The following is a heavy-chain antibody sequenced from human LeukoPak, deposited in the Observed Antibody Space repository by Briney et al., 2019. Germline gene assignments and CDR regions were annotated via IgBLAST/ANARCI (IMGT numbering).Heavy chain of an antibody. J-gene: IGHJ4*02. D-gene: IGHD3-16*02. V-gene: IGHV1-18*01. Sequence: GASVRVSRKASGYTFTSYGTSWVRQAPGQGLEWMGWISAYNGNTNYAQKLQGRVTMTTDTSTSTAYMELRSLRSDDTAVYYCARDGMITFGGVIVNWGQGTLVTVSS. CDR2: ISAYNGNT. CDR3: ARDGMITFGGVIVN. CDR1: GYTFTSYG.